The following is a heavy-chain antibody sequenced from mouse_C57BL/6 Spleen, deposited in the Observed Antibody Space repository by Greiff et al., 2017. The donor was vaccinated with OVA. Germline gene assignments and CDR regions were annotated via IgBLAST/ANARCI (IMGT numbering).Heavy chain of an antibody. V-gene: IGHV1-69*01. D-gene: IGHD3-2*02. CDR2: IDPSDSYT. CDR1: GYTFTSYW. J-gene: IGHJ3*01. CDR3: ARREAQATFAY. Sequence: VQLQQPGAELVMPGASVKLSCKASGYTFTSYWMHWVKQRPGQGLEWIGEIDPSDSYTNYNQKFKGKSTLTVDKSSSTAYMQLSSLTSEDSAVYYCARREAQATFAYWGQGTLVTVSA.